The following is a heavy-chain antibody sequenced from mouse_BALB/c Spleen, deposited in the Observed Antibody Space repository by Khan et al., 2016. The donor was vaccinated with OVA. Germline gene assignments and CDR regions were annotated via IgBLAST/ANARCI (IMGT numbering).Heavy chain of an antibody. CDR3: ARAYYRYDGYYAMDY. V-gene: IGHV2-6-4*01. D-gene: IGHD2-14*01. J-gene: IGHJ4*01. Sequence: QVQLKQSGPGLVAPSQSLSITCTVSGFSLSRYNLHWVRQPPGKGLEWLGMIWGGGGTDYYSTLKSRLNISKDNSKSQVLLKMNSLQTDDTAMYYCARAYYRYDGYYAMDYWGQGTSVTVSS. CDR2: IWGGGGT. CDR1: GFSLSRYN.